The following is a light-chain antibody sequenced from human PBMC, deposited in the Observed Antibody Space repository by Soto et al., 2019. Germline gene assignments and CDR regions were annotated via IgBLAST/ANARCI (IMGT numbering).Light chain of an antibody. CDR2: DTS. J-gene: IGLJ2*01. CDR1: TGVVTSGHY. CDR3: LLSYDGARFVL. Sequence: QDVVTQEPSLTVSPGGTVTLTCGSSTGVVTSGHYPYWVQQKPGQVPRTLIYDTSNKHSWTPARFSGSLLGGKAALTLSGAQPDDEADYYCLLSYDGARFVLFGGGTKLTVL. V-gene: IGLV7-46*01.